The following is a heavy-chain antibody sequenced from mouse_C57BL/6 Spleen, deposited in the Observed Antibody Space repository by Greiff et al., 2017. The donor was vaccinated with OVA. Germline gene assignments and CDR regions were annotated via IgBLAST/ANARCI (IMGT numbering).Heavy chain of an antibody. V-gene: IGHV1-15*01. D-gene: IGHD2-4*01. CDR3: TRHKDYGYAMDD. Sequence: QVQLQQSGAELVRPGASVTLSCKASGFTFTDYEMHWVKQTPVHGLEWIGAIDPETGGTAYNQKFKGKAILTADKSSSTAYMELRSLTSEDAAVYYCTRHKDYGYAMDDWGQGASVTVSS. J-gene: IGHJ4*01. CDR1: GFTFTDYE. CDR2: IDPETGGT.